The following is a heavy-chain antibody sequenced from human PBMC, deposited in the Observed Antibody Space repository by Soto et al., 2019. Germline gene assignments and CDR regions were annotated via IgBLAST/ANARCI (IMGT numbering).Heavy chain of an antibody. J-gene: IGHJ6*02. V-gene: IGHV4-4*07. Sequence: SETLSLTCSVSGADINTYSWTWIRQPAGKGLGWIGRIYTSASINYNPSLRGRVTLSVDTSTNQVSLKLASVTAADTAVYYCARDREAGYNFYYGMDVWGQGTTVTVSS. D-gene: IGHD6-19*01. CDR3: ARDREAGYNFYYGMDV. CDR2: IYTSASI. CDR1: GADINTYS.